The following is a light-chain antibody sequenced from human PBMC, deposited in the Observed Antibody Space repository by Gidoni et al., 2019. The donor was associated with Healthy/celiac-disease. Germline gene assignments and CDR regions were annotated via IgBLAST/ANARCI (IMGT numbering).Light chain of an antibody. V-gene: IGLV3-21*02. CDR3: QVWDSSSDHPV. J-gene: IGLJ3*02. CDR2: DDS. Sequence: SYVLTQPPSGSVAPGQTARITCGGNNIGSKSVHWCQQKPGPAPVLVVYDDSARPSGIPERFSGSNSANTATLTISRVEAGDEFDYYCQVWDSSSDHPVFGGGTKLTVL. CDR1: NIGSKS.